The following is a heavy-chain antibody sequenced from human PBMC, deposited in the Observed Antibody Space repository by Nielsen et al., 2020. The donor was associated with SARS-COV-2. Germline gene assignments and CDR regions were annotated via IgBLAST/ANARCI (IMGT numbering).Heavy chain of an antibody. V-gene: IGHV3-30*02. J-gene: IGHJ4*02. Sequence: GESLKISCSASGFTFGSSGMHWVRQAPGKGLEWVSMILYDGSYKYYGDSVKGRFTISRDNSKNTLYLQMNSLRAEDTAVYYCAKDNPKVRGVPDYWGQGTLVTVSS. D-gene: IGHD3-10*01. CDR1: GFTFGSSG. CDR3: AKDNPKVRGVPDY. CDR2: ILYDGSYK.